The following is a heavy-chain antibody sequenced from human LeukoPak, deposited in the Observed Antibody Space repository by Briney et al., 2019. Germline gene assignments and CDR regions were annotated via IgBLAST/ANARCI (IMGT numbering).Heavy chain of an antibody. CDR1: GDTFTSYA. V-gene: IGHV7-4-1*02. J-gene: IGHJ3*02. CDR2: INTNTGNP. D-gene: IGHD3-10*01. CDR3: AREALQYYYGSGSYSEPFDI. Sequence: ASVKVSCKASGDTFTSYAMNWVRQAPGQGLEWMGWINTNTGNPTYAQGFTGRFVFSLDTSVSTAYLQISSLKAEDTAVYYCAREALQYYYGSGSYSEPFDIWGQGTMVTVSS.